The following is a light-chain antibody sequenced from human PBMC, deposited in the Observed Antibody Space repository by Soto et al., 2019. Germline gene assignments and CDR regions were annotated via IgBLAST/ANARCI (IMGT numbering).Light chain of an antibody. CDR2: GAS. CDR3: QQYGSSPT. V-gene: IGKV3-20*01. J-gene: IGKJ5*01. Sequence: EIVLTQSPGTRSLSPGERATLSCRASQSVSNNYLAWYQQKPGQAPRRLIYGASGRATGIPDRFSGSGSGTDFTLTISRLEPEDFAVYYCQQYGSSPTFGEGTRLEIK. CDR1: QSVSNNY.